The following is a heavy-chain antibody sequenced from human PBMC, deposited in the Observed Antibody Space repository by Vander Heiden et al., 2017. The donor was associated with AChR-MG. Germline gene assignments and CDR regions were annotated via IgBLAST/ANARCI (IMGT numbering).Heavy chain of an antibody. J-gene: IGHJ6*02. Sequence: EVQLLESGGGLVQPGESLRLSCAASGFNNFANFPINWVRQAPGRGLEWVSLISSSGAATYYADSVKGRFTISRDNSKNTLSLHMNSLRADDTAVYYCAKTFFYGSGTLDFPLFGLDVWGQGTTVTVSS. CDR3: AKTFFYGSGTLDFPLFGLDV. V-gene: IGHV3-23*01. CDR1: GFNNFANFP. D-gene: IGHD3-10*01. CDR2: ISSSGAAT.